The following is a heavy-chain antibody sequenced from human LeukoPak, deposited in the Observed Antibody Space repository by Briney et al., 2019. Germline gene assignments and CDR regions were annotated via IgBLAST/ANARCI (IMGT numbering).Heavy chain of an antibody. CDR3: ARLVGLSTTASY. CDR2: INPTSGAT. CDR1: GYSFIGYY. D-gene: IGHD5/OR15-5a*01. J-gene: IGHJ4*02. V-gene: IGHV1-2*02. Sequence: ASVKVSCKASGYSFIGYYLHWVRQAPGQGLEWMGWINPTSGATNCAQKFQDTVTITRDTSINTAYMELSRLRSDDTAVYYCARLVGLSTTASYWGQGTLVIVSS.